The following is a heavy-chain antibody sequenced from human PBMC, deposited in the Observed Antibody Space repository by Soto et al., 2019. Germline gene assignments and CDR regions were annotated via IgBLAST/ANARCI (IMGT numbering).Heavy chain of an antibody. Sequence: TLSLTFAVSGGSISSINWWSWVRQPPGKGLSWIGEIHHSGRTNYNPSLKIRVTISVDKSKNQFSLKLSSVTAADTAVYYCARDLGYYYGMHXWGQGTT. J-gene: IGHJ6*02. CDR1: GGSISSINW. CDR2: IHHSGRT. D-gene: IGHD7-27*01. V-gene: IGHV4-4*02. CDR3: ARDLGYYYGMHX.